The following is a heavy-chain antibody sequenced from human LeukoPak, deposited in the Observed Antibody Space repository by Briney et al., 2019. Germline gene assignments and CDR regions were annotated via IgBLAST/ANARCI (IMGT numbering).Heavy chain of an antibody. CDR1: GFTFSNAW. Sequence: PGGSLRLSCAASGFTFSNAWMSWVRQAPGKGLEWVGRIKSKTDGGTTDYAAPVKGRFTISRDDSKNTLYLQMNSLKTEDTAVYYCTTLGWFSPLYYYYYMDVWGKGTTVTVSS. D-gene: IGHD2-15*01. CDR2: IKSKTDGGTT. V-gene: IGHV3-15*01. CDR3: TTLGWFSPLYYYYYMDV. J-gene: IGHJ6*03.